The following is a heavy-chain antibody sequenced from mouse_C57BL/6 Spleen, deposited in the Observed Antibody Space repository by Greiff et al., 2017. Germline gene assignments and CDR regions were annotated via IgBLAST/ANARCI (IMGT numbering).Heavy chain of an antibody. CDR1: GYTFTSYS. CDR2: INPSNGGT. CDR3: ARWARGDSWFAY. J-gene: IGHJ3*01. Sequence: QVQLQQPGTELVKPGASVKLSCKASGYTFTSYSMHWVKQRPGQGLEWIGNINPSNGGTNYNEKFKSKATLTVDKSSSTAYMQLSSLTSEDSAVYYCARWARGDSWFAYWGQGTLVTVSA. V-gene: IGHV1-53*01.